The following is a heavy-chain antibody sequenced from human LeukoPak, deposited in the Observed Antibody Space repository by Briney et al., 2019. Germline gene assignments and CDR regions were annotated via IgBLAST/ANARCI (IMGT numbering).Heavy chain of an antibody. J-gene: IGHJ4*02. D-gene: IGHD3-22*01. Sequence: GGSLRLSCTASGFTFSNYAMTWVRQAPGKGLEWVSGMSGNGGSTYYADSVKGRFTISRDYSKSSLHLQMNSLRSEDTAGYYCAKTSGSYFAGFDCWGQGTLVTVSS. CDR1: GFTFSNYA. CDR3: AKTSGSYFAGFDC. V-gene: IGHV3-23*01. CDR2: MSGNGGST.